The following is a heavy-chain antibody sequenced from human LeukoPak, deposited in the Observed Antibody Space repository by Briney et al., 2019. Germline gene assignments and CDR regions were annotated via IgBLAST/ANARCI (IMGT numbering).Heavy chain of an antibody. Sequence: ASVKVSYKASGYTFTGYYMHWVRQAPGQGLEWMGRINPNSGGTNYAQKFQGRVTMTRDTSISTAYMELSRLRSDDTAVYYCARDRGRLRLGELSLQAYWGQGTLVTVSS. V-gene: IGHV1-2*06. CDR2: INPNSGGT. D-gene: IGHD3-16*02. J-gene: IGHJ4*02. CDR3: ARDRGRLRLGELSLQAY. CDR1: GYTFTGYY.